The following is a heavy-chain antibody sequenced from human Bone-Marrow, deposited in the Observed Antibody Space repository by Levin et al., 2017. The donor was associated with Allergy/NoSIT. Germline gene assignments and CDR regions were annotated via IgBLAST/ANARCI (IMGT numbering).Heavy chain of an antibody. V-gene: IGHV3-9*01. D-gene: IGHD5-12*01. J-gene: IGHJ3*02. CDR2: ISWNSGKI. CDR3: AKTRGFSFGIDAFEM. CDR1: GFTFDDYA. Sequence: LSLTCAASGFTFDDYAMHWVRQTPGRGLEWVSGISWNSGKIGYGDSLKGRFTISRDNAKSSLYLQMNSLSVEDTALYYCAKTRGFSFGIDAFEMWGQGTMVTVSS.